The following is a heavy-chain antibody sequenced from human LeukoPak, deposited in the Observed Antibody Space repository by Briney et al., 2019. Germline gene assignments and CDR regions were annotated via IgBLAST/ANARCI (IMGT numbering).Heavy chain of an antibody. D-gene: IGHD6-13*01. CDR2: LSGSGITT. CDR3: AKGGPGIAAAGTFLDYYYYGMDV. CDR1: GFTFSNSA. J-gene: IGHJ6*02. Sequence: GGSLRLSCAASGFTFSNSAMSWVRQAPGKGLEWVSTLSGSGITTYYADSVKGRFTISRDDSKNTLYLQMNSLRAEDTAVYYCAKGGPGIAAAGTFLDYYYYGMDVWGQGTTVTVSS. V-gene: IGHV3-23*01.